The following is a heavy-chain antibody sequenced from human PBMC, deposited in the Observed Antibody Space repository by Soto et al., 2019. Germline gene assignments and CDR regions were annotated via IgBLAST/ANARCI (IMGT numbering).Heavy chain of an antibody. V-gene: IGHV4-4*02. CDR2: IYHSGST. D-gene: IGHD6-6*01. J-gene: IGHJ4*02. CDR1: GGSICSSNW. Sequence: PSETLSLTCAVSGGSICSSNWWSWVRQPPGKGLEWIGEIYHSGSTNYNPSLKSRVTISVDKSKNQFSLKLSSVTAADTAVYYCASEGSSSSRWGSLDYWGQGTLVTVSS. CDR3: ASEGSSSSRWGSLDY.